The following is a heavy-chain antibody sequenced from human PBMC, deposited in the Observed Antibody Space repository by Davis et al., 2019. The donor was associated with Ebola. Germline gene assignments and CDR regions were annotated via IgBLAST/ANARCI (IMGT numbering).Heavy chain of an antibody. D-gene: IGHD6-13*01. CDR3: ARAASFSSSWWVFDY. CDR2: IKQDGSEK. Sequence: PGGSLRLSCAASGFTFSSYWMSWVRQAPGKGLEWVANIKQDGSEKYYVDSVKGRFTISRDNAKNSLYLQMNSLRAEDTAVYYCARAASFSSSWWVFDYWGQGTLVTVSS. V-gene: IGHV3-7*01. J-gene: IGHJ4*02. CDR1: GFTFSSYW.